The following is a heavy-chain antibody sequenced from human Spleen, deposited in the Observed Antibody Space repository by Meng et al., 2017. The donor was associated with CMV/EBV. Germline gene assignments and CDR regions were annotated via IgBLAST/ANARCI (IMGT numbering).Heavy chain of an antibody. D-gene: IGHD3-22*01. V-gene: IGHV4-59*01. CDR2: MYYSRDA. J-gene: IGHJ3*02. Sequence: SETLSLTCTVSGGSITSYYWSWIRQPPGKGLEWIAYMYYSRDANYNPSLRSRVTVSVDTSKSQFSLQLSSVTAADTAMYYCARDTYYDSSGDGFDIWGQGTVVTVSS. CDR1: GGSITSYY. CDR3: ARDTYYDSSGDGFDI.